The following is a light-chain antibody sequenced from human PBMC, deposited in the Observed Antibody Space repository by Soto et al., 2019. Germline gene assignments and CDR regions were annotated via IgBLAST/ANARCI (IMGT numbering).Light chain of an antibody. CDR1: RGISNY. CDR2: GAS. V-gene: IGKV1-27*01. Sequence: DFQMTQSPSSLSASVGDRVTLTCRASRGISNYLAWYQQKPGKVPKVLIHGASTLQSGAPSRFNGSGSGTDFTLTISSLQPEDVATYYCQNYNNAPRTFGQGTKVEIK. CDR3: QNYNNAPRT. J-gene: IGKJ1*01.